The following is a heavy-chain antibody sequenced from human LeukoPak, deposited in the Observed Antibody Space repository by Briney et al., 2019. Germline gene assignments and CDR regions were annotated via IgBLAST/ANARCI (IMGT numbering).Heavy chain of an antibody. Sequence: ASVKVSCKASGYTFTSYDVNWVRQATGQGLEWMGWMNPNSGNTGLAQKFQGRVTLTRDTSLSTAYMELSNLRSDDTAVYYCARVGFLEWLLFDYWGQGTLVTVSS. CDR3: ARVGFLEWLLFDY. J-gene: IGHJ4*02. CDR1: GYTFTSYD. V-gene: IGHV1-8*01. CDR2: MNPNSGNT. D-gene: IGHD3-3*01.